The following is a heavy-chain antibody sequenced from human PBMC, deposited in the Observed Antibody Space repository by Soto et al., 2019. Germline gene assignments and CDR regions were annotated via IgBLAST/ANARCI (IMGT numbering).Heavy chain of an antibody. V-gene: IGHV3-72*01. CDR1: GFTFSDHY. Sequence: EVQLVESGGGLVQPGGSLRLSCAASGFTFSDHYMDWVRQAPGKGLEWVGRIRKKVNSYTTEYAASVKGRFTISRXDSKNSLYLQMNSLKTEDTAVYYCARWGMGDYADYWGQGTLVTVSS. D-gene: IGHD3-16*01. CDR3: ARWGMGDYADY. CDR2: IRKKVNSYTT. J-gene: IGHJ4*02.